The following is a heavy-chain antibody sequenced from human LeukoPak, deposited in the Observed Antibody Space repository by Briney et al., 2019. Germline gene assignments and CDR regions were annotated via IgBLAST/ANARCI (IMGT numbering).Heavy chain of an antibody. J-gene: IGHJ4*02. V-gene: IGHV4-38-2*01. D-gene: IGHD3-22*01. CDR3: ARPPRYWAGRGYVFDY. Sequence: SETLSLTCAVSGYSISSGYYWGWIRQPPGKGLEWIGSIYHSGSTYYNPSLKSRVTISVDTSKNQFSLKLSSVTAADTAVYYCARPPRYWAGRGYVFDYWGQGTLVTVSS. CDR1: GYSISSGYY. CDR2: IYHSGST.